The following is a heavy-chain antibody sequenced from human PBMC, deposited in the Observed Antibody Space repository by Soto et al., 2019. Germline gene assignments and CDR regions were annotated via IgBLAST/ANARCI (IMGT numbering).Heavy chain of an antibody. CDR1: GFTFSSYA. CDR2: LTGSGGST. D-gene: IGHD2-8*01. CDR3: AGGGTSGNYAFDI. Sequence: DVQLLESGGGLVQPGGSLRLSCAASGFTFSSYAMSWVRQAPGKGLAWVSSLTGSGGSTYYADSVKGRFTISRDNSRDTLYLQMTSLRAEDTAVYYCAGGGTSGNYAFDIWGQGTLVTVSS. V-gene: IGHV3-23*01. J-gene: IGHJ3*02.